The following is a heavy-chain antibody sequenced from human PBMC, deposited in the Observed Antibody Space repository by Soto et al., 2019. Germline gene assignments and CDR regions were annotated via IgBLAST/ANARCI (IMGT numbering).Heavy chain of an antibody. D-gene: IGHD5-12*01. CDR3: PSLLSGYDSFDY. CDR2: INPSGGST. V-gene: IGHV1-46*03. J-gene: IGHJ4*02. Sequence: QVQLVQSGAEVKKPGASVKVSCKASGYTFTSYYMHWVRQAPGQGLEWTGIINPSGGSTSYAQKYQRRVTMTRHTSTSTVYMDLSSLRSEDTAVYYWPSLLSGYDSFDYWGQGALVTVSS. CDR1: GYTFTSYY.